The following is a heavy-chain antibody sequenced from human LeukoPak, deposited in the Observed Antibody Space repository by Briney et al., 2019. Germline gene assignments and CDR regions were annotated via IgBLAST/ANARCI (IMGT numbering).Heavy chain of an antibody. CDR3: ARVRGYRSSAGSPRGYFDY. J-gene: IGHJ4*02. CDR1: GGSVSGCY. CDR2: INHSGGT. Sequence: PSETLSLTWAVYGGSVSGCYWGWIRQPGRKGLEWLGEINHSGGTNYNPSLKSRVTISVDTSKNQFSLKLSSVTAAHTAVYYCARVRGYRSSAGSPRGYFDYWGQGTLVTVSS. D-gene: IGHD3-10*01. V-gene: IGHV4-34*01.